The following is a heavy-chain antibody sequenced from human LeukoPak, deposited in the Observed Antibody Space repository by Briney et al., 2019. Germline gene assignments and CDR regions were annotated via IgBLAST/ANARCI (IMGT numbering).Heavy chain of an antibody. J-gene: IGHJ4*02. Sequence: GGSLRLSCAPSGFTFSSYGMHWVRHAPGKGLEWVAFIRYDGSNKYYADSVKGRFTISRDNSKNTLYLQMNSLRAEDTAVYYCAKFGVPAAPNDDWGQGTLVTVSS. CDR2: IRYDGSNK. D-gene: IGHD2-2*01. V-gene: IGHV3-30*02. CDR1: GFTFSSYG. CDR3: AKFGVPAAPNDD.